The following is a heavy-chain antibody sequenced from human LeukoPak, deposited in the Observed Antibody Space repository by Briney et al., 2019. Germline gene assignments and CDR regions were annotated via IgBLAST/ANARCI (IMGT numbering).Heavy chain of an antibody. CDR1: GYSFTSYW. Sequence: GESLKISCKGSGYSFTSYWIGWVRQMPGKGLEWMGIIYPGDSDTRYGPSFQGQVTISADKSVSTAYLQWSSLKASDTAMYYCASFLAVAGKGYFDYWGQGTLVTVSS. D-gene: IGHD6-19*01. CDR3: ASFLAVAGKGYFDY. V-gene: IGHV5-51*01. J-gene: IGHJ4*02. CDR2: IYPGDSDT.